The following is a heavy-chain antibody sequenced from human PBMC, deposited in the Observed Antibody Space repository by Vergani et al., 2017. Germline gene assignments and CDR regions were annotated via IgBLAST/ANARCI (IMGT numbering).Heavy chain of an antibody. CDR1: GYTFTGYY. CDR2: INPNSGGT. D-gene: IGHD2-2*01. V-gene: IGHV1-2*02. CDR3: ARENCSSTSCYDGDDAFDI. Sequence: QVQLVQSGAEVKKPGASVKVSCKASGYTFTGYYMHWVRQAPGQGLEWMGWINPNSGGTNYAQKFQGRVTMTRDTSISTAYIELSRLRSDDTAVYYCARENCSSTSCYDGDDAFDIWGQGTMVTVSS. J-gene: IGHJ3*02.